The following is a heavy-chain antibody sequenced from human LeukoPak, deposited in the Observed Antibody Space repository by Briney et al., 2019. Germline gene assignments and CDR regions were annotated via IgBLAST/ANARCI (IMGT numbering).Heavy chain of an antibody. CDR2: INAYNGNT. CDR3: ARDGDYGGNWDY. CDR1: GYTFTSYD. D-gene: IGHD4-23*01. J-gene: IGHJ4*02. Sequence: ASVKVSCKASGYTFTSYDISWVRQAPGQGLEWMGWINAYNGNTNYAQKFQGRVTMTTDTSTSTGYMELSSLRSDDTAVYYCARDGDYGGNWDYWGQGTLVTVSS. V-gene: IGHV1-18*01.